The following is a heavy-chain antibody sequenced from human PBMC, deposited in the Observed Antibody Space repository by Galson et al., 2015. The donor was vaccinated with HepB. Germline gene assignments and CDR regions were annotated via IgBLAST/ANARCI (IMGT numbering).Heavy chain of an antibody. CDR2: IIPIFGTA. D-gene: IGHD5-12*01. J-gene: IGHJ6*02. CDR1: GGTFSSYA. Sequence: CKASGGTFSSYAISWVRQAPGQGLEWMGGIIPIFGTANYAQKFQGRVTITADESTSTAYMELSSLRSEDTAVYYCARARRGYSGYGMFYYYYYGMDVWGQGTTVTVSS. CDR3: ARARRGYSGYGMFYYYYYGMDV. V-gene: IGHV1-69*01.